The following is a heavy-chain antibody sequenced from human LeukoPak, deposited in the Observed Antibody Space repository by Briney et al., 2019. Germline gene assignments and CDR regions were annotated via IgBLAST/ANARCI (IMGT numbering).Heavy chain of an antibody. J-gene: IGHJ6*03. CDR2: INPNSGVT. Sequence: AASVKVSCKASGYTFTGYYMHWVRQAPGQGLEWMGWINPNSGVTNSAQKFQGRVTMTRDMSFSTAYMELTRLRSDDTAVYYCARGQLIRGYYYMDVWGKGTTVTVSS. D-gene: IGHD1-1*01. CDR3: ARGQLIRGYYYMDV. V-gene: IGHV1-2*02. CDR1: GYTFTGYY.